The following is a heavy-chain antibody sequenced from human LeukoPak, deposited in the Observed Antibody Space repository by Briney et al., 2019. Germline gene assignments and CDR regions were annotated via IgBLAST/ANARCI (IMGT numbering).Heavy chain of an antibody. D-gene: IGHD2-15*01. J-gene: IGHJ4*02. CDR1: DGSISSYY. CDR3: ARAHTSSCNGGPCPFFLDY. CDR2: IYSTGTT. V-gene: IGHV4-4*07. Sequence: SETLSLTCTISDGSISSYYWSWIRQPAGKGLEWIGRIYSTGTTDYNPSLKSRVTMSLDTSKNQVSLRLSSVTAADTAVYYCARAHTSSCNGGPCPFFLDYWGQGTLVTVSS.